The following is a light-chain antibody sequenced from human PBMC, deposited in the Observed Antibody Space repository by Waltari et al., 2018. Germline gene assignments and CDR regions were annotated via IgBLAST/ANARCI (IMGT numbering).Light chain of an antibody. CDR1: SSDVGGYDY. Sequence: QSALTQPASVSGSPGQSITIPCTGTSSDVGGYDYVSWYRQPPGKAPNLIIYEVVNRPSGISDRFSASKSGNTASLPISGLQPEDEADYYCSSFTSRNTLVFGIGTKVTVL. CDR3: SSFTSRNTLV. V-gene: IGLV2-14*01. J-gene: IGLJ1*01. CDR2: EVV.